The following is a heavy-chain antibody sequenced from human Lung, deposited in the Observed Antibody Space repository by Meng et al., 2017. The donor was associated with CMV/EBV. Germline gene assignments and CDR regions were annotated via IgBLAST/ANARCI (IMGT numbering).Heavy chain of an antibody. CDR3: ARASYGSGSPLGESWFDP. CDR1: GGSISSGGYY. V-gene: IGHV4-31*03. J-gene: IGHJ5*02. Sequence: QLKGSGPGLVNPSQTLSLTCTVTGGSISSGGYYWSWIRQHPGKGLEWIGYIHSSGSTYYNPSLRSRLTISVDTSKNQFSLKLSSVTAADTAVYYCARASYGSGSPLGESWFDPWGQGTLVTVSS. CDR2: IHSSGST. D-gene: IGHD3-10*01.